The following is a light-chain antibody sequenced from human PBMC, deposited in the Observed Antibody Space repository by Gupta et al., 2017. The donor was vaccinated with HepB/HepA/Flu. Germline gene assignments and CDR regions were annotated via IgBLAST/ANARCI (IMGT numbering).Light chain of an antibody. CDR3: QVWDSSTYVL. CDR1: NIRSKS. CDR2: RDE. J-gene: IGLJ2*01. V-gene: IGLV3-9*01. Sequence: SYELTQPLSLSVALGQTARITCGGNNIRSKSVHWYQQKPGQAPVLVIYRDENRPSGIPERFSGSNSGNTATLTISRAQAGDEADYYCQVWDSSTYVLFGGGTKLTVL.